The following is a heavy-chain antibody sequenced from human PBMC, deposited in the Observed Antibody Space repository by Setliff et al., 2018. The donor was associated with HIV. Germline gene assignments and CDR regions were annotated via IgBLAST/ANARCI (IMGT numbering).Heavy chain of an antibody. CDR3: APMAAAYYDESGGP. D-gene: IGHD3-22*01. J-gene: IGHJ3*01. CDR2: INSRGTYI. V-gene: IGHV3-21*06. Sequence: PGESLKISCAASGFILSNYAVSWVRQAPGRGLEWVSGINSRGTYIYYADSVKGRFIISRDNDKNLVYLQMNTLRADDTAVYYCAPMAAAYYDESGGPWGQGTMVT. CDR1: GFILSNYA.